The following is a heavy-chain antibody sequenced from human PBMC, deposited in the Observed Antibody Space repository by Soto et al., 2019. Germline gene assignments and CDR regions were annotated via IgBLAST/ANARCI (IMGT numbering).Heavy chain of an antibody. V-gene: IGHV3-30*04. CDR1: GFTLRSYA. CDR2: ISYEGSNQ. CDR3: ARSASYYGIDV. J-gene: IGHJ6*02. Sequence: QVQLVESGGGVVQPGRSLRLSCAASGFTLRSYAMHWVRQAPGKGLEWVAVISYEGSNQYYADSVKGRFTLTRDNSKKTVDLQMNSLRADDTAVYYCARSASYYGIDVWGQGTTGTVSS.